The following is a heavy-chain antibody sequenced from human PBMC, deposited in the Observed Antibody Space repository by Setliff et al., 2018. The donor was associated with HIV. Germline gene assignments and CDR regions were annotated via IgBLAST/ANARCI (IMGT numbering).Heavy chain of an antibody. Sequence: SVKVSCKASGGTFSSYAISWVRQAPGQGLEWMGGIIPIFGTANYAQEFQGRVTITTDESTSTAYMELSSLRSEDTAVYYCASDYYDSSGYPQGAFDIWGQGTMVTVSS. J-gene: IGHJ3*02. CDR1: GGTFSSYA. CDR3: ASDYYDSSGYPQGAFDI. CDR2: IIPIFGTA. D-gene: IGHD3-22*01. V-gene: IGHV1-69*05.